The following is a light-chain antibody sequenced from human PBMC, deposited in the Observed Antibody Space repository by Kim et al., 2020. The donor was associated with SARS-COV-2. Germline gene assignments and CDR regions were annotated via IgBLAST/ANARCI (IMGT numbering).Light chain of an antibody. CDR3: QAWDSSTVV. CDR1: KLGDKY. J-gene: IGLJ2*01. CDR2: QDS. V-gene: IGLV3-1*01. Sequence: SVSPGQTASITCSGDKLGDKYACWYQQKPGQSPVLVIYQDSQRPSGIPERFSGSNSGNTATLTISGTQAMDEADYYCQAWDSSTVVFGGGTKLTVL.